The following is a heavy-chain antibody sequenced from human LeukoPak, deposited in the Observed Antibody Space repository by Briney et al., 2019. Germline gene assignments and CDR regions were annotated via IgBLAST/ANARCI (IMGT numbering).Heavy chain of an antibody. Sequence: PSETLSLTCTVSGGSISNNNYYWAWIRQPPGKGLECIGSIYYSGSPYYNPSLKSRFTISVGTSKNQFSLRLSSVTAADTAMYYCATWRTAKTGFDYWGQGTLVTVSS. V-gene: IGHV4-39*01. J-gene: IGHJ4*02. D-gene: IGHD1-1*01. CDR3: ATWRTAKTGFDY. CDR1: GGSISNNNYY. CDR2: IYYSGSP.